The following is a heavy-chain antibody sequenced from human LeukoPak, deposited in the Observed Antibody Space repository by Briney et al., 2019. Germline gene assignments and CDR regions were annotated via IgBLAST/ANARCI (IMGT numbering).Heavy chain of an antibody. J-gene: IGHJ6*02. Sequence: SVKVSCKASGYTFTSYGISWVRQAPGQGLEWMGGIIPIFGTANYAQKFQGRVTITADESTSTAYMELSSLRSEDTAVYYCARDTSGWYYDFWSGFTPRIYYYYGMDVWGQGTTVTVSS. V-gene: IGHV1-69*13. D-gene: IGHD3-3*01. CDR1: GYTFTSYG. CDR2: IIPIFGTA. CDR3: ARDTSGWYYDFWSGFTPRIYYYYGMDV.